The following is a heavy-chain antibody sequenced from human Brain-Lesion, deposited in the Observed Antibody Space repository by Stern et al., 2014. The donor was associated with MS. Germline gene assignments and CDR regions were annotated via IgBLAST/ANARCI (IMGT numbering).Heavy chain of an antibody. CDR3: ARLRFLEWLYDY. D-gene: IGHD3-3*01. CDR1: GGSISSYY. V-gene: IGHV4-59*01. CDR2: IYYSGST. J-gene: IGHJ4*02. Sequence: VQLLESGPGLVKPSETLSLTCTVSGGSISSYYWSWIRQPPGKGLEWIGYIYYSGSTNYNPSLKSRVTISVDTSKNQFSLKLSSVTAADTAVYYCARLRFLEWLYDYWGQGTLVTVSS.